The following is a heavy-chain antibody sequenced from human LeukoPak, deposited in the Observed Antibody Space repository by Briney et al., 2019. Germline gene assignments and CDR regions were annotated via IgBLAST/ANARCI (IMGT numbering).Heavy chain of an antibody. J-gene: IGHJ4*02. Sequence: AGGSLRLVRAASGFSFDDYGMSWVRQAPGKGLEWVSGIKWNGGSTGYADSVKGRFTISRDNAKNSLYLQMNSLRADDTALYYCARGGYGSGSPGYWGQGTLVTVSS. CDR3: ARGGYGSGSPGY. CDR2: IKWNGGST. CDR1: GFSFDDYG. D-gene: IGHD3-10*01. V-gene: IGHV3-20*04.